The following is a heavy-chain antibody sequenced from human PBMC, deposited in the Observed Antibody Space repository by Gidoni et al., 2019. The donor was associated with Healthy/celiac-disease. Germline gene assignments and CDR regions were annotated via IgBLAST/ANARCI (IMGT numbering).Heavy chain of an antibody. J-gene: IGHJ4*02. V-gene: IGHV3-21*01. CDR3: ARGGGGSVY. D-gene: IGHD1-26*01. CDR1: GCTFSSYS. Sequence: EGQRVESGGGMLKPGGSLRLSCAASGCTFSSYSMNWVRQAPVKGLEWVSSISSSSSYVYYADSVKGRFTISRDKAKNSLYLQMNGLRAEDTAVYYCARGGGGSVYWGQGTLVTVSS. CDR2: ISSSSSYV.